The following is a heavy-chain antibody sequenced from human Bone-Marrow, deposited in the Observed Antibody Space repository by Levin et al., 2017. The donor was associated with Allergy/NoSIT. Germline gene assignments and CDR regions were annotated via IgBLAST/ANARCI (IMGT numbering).Heavy chain of an antibody. V-gene: IGHV7-4-1*02. CDR2: INTDTGNP. CDR1: GYTFTSHS. J-gene: IGHJ6*02. Sequence: GESLKISCKASGYTFTSHSMNWVRQAPGQGLEWIGWINTDTGNPTYAQGVTGRFVFSLDTSVSTAYLQINDLKPEDTAVYFCARETLVAAAVNSHYYYGLDVWGQGTTVTVSS. D-gene: IGHD6-13*01. CDR3: ARETLVAAAVNSHYYYGLDV.